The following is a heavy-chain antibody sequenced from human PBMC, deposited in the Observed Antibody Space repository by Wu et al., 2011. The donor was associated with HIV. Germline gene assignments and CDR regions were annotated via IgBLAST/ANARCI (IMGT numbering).Heavy chain of an antibody. J-gene: IGHJ4*02. V-gene: IGHV1-69*14. CDR3: ARARTFGVLYYFDY. Sequence: QVQLVQSGAEVKKPGVVGEGSPVKVSGGVFTSYAVTWVRQAPGQRFEWMGRIIPMFGTANYAQKFQDRVTITADKSTSTGYLELSSLKSDDTAVYYCARARTFGVLYYFDYWGQGTLVTVSS. D-gene: IGHD3-16*01. CDR2: IIPMFGTA. CDR1: GGVFTSYA.